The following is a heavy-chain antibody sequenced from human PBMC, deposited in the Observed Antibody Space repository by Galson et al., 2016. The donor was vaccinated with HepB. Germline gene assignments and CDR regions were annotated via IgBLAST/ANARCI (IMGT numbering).Heavy chain of an antibody. J-gene: IGHJ6*02. Sequence: SLRLSCAASGFTVSKNHMTWVRQAPGKGLEWVSIIYRGGRTYYADSVKGRFSISRDNSQNILYLQVNSLRAEDSAVSYCERAGSGTYFDYYYGMDVWGQGTTVTVSS. CDR2: IYRGGRT. V-gene: IGHV3-53*01. CDR3: ERAGSGTYFDYYYGMDV. D-gene: IGHD1-26*01. CDR1: GFTVSKNH.